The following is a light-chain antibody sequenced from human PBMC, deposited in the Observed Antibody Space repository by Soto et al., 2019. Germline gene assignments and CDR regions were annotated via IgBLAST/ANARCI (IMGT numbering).Light chain of an antibody. CDR2: EGS. J-gene: IGLJ3*02. CDR3: CSYAGSSSWV. V-gene: IGLV2-23*01. Sequence: QSVLTQPASVSGSPGQSITISCTGTSSDIGSYNLVSWYQQHPGKAPKFMIYEGSKRPSGVSNRFSGSKSGNTASLTISGLQAEDEAAYYCCSYAGSSSWVFGGGTKLTVL. CDR1: SSDIGSYNL.